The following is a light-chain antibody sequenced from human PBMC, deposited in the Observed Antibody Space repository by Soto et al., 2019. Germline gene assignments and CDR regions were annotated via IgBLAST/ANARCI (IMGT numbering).Light chain of an antibody. V-gene: IGKV3-20*01. Sequence: EIVLTQSPDTLSLSPGETATLSCRASQSVSSTSLAWYRQKPGQAPRLLIFDSSTWVPGLPDRFSGSGSGADFTLTISRLEPEDFVLYYCQLYGSSPAHTFGQGTKLEIK. CDR1: QSVSSTS. J-gene: IGKJ2*01. CDR3: QLYGSSPAHT. CDR2: DSS.